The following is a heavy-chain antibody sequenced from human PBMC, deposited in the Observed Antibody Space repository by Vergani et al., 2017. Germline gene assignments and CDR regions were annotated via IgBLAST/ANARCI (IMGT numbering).Heavy chain of an antibody. CDR1: SFKLGDYG. CDR3: ARETRDTPSSLDD. CDR2: TWYEGNNN. J-gene: IGHJ4*02. D-gene: IGHD5-24*01. Sequence: QVQLVESGGGVVQPGGSRRLSCTPSSFKLGDYGMHWVRQAPGRGLEWVSMTWYEGNNNYYADSVKGRFTISKDISKNTLYQQMNSLRGDDTAVYYCARETRDTPSSLDDWGQGTLVTVSS. V-gene: IGHV3-33*01.